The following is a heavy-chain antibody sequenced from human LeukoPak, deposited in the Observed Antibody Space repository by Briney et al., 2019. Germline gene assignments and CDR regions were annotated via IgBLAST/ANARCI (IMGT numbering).Heavy chain of an antibody. J-gene: IGHJ4*02. D-gene: IGHD6-6*01. CDR1: GFAFSSYA. CDR3: ARAPIWYSSSYFDY. CDR2: ISGSGGST. V-gene: IGHV3-23*01. Sequence: GGSLRLSCAASGFAFSSYAMSWVRQAPGKGLEWVSAISGSGGSTYYADSVKGRFTISRDNSKNTLYLQMNSLRAEDTAVYYCARAPIWYSSSYFDYWGQGTLVTVSS.